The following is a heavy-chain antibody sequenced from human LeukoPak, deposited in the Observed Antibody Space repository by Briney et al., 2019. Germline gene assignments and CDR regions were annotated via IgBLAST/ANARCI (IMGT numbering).Heavy chain of an antibody. CDR1: GYIFVNYY. CDR2: INAGNGNT. V-gene: IGHV1-3*01. CDR3: ARGYYDSSGYYGRDAFDI. J-gene: IGHJ3*02. Sequence: AASVKVSCKASGYIFVNYYIHWVRQAPGQRLEWMGWINAGNGNTKYSQKFRGRVTITRDTSASTVYMELSSLRSEDTAVYYCARGYYDSSGYYGRDAFDIWGQGTMVTVSS. D-gene: IGHD3-22*01.